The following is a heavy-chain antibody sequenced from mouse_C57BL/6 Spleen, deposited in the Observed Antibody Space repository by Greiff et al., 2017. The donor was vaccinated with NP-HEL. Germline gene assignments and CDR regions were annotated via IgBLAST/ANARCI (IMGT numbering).Heavy chain of an antibody. CDR3: AYSNYFDY. CDR2: ISSGSSTI. D-gene: IGHD2-5*01. J-gene: IGHJ2*01. CDR1: GFTFSDYG. V-gene: IGHV5-17*01. Sequence: EVMLVESGGGLVKPGGSLKLSCAASGFTFSDYGMHWVRQAPEKGLEWVAYISSGSSTIYYADTVKGRFTISRANAKNTLCLQMTSLRSEDTAMYYCAYSNYFDYWGQGTTLTVSS.